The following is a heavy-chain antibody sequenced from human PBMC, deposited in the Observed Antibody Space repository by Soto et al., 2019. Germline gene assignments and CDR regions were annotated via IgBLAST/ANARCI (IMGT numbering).Heavy chain of an antibody. J-gene: IGHJ4*02. CDR2: IWYVGGNE. CDR1: GFTFSSYG. Sequence: QVQLVESGGGVVQPGRSLRLSCAASGFTFSSYGMHWVRQAPGKGLEWVAVIWYVGGNEYYADSVKGRFTISRDNSKNTLYLQMNSLRAEDTAVYYCAHGSSNLVDLDYWGQGTLVTVSS. V-gene: IGHV3-33*01. CDR3: AHGSSNLVDLDY. D-gene: IGHD6-13*01.